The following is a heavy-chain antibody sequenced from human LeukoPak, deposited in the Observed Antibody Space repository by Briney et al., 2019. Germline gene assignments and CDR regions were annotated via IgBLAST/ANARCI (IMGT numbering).Heavy chain of an antibody. V-gene: IGHV1-18*01. Sequence: ASAKVSCKASGYTFTSYGISWVRQAPGQGLEWMGWISAYNGNTNYAQKLQGRVAMTTDTSTSTAYMELRSLRSDDTAVYYCARSNYDSSGHYAVHWGQGTLVTVSS. CDR1: GYTFTSYG. D-gene: IGHD3-22*01. CDR2: ISAYNGNT. CDR3: ARSNYDSSGHYAVH. J-gene: IGHJ4*02.